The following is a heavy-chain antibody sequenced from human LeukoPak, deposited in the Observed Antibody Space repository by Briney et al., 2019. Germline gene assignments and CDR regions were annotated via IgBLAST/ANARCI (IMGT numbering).Heavy chain of an antibody. J-gene: IGHJ3*02. D-gene: IGHD2-2*02. CDR1: GYTFTSYG. CDR2: ISDYNGNT. CDR3: AIPYTAQENAFDI. Sequence: ASVTVSCKASGYTFTSYGISWVRQAPGQGLEWMGWISDYNGNTNYAQKLQGRVTMTTDTSTSTAYMELRSLRSDDTAVYYCAIPYTAQENAFDIGGQGTMVTFSA. V-gene: IGHV1-18*01.